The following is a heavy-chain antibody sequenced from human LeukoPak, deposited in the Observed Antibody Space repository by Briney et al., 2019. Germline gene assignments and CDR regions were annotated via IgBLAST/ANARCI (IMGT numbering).Heavy chain of an antibody. CDR2: INHSGST. D-gene: IGHD5-18*01. V-gene: IGHV4-34*01. CDR1: GGSFSGYY. CDR3: ARLYGNNYVAY. J-gene: IGHJ4*02. Sequence: SETLSLTCAVHGGSFSGYYWSWIRQPPGKGLEWIGEINHSGSTNYNPSLKSRVTISVDTSKNQFSLKLSSVTAADTAVYYCARLYGNNYVAYWGQGTLVTVSS.